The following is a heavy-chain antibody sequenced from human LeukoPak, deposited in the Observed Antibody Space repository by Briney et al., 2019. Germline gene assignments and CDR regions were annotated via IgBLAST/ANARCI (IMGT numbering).Heavy chain of an antibody. CDR2: MYYSGST. V-gene: IGHV4-59*01. CDR3: ARTRVGATTPNLHYYYMDV. CDR1: GGSISSFS. J-gene: IGHJ6*03. D-gene: IGHD1-26*01. Sequence: SETLSLTCTVSGGSISSFSCSWIRQSPGKGLEWIGYMYYSGSTNYNPSLQSRVTISGDTPKNQFSLKLSSVTAADTGVYYCARTRVGATTPNLHYYYMDVWGKGTTVTVSS.